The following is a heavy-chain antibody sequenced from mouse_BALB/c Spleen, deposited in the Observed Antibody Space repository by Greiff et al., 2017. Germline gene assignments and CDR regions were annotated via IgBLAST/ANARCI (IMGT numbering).Heavy chain of an antibody. D-gene: IGHD1-1*01. J-gene: IGHJ2*01. V-gene: IGHV3-2*02. CDR1: GYSITSDYA. CDR2: ISYSGST. CDR3: ARDYYGSRYYFDY. Sequence: EVQLVESGPGLVKPSQSLSLTCTVTGYSITSDYAWNWIRQFPGNKLEWMGYISYSGSTSYNPSLKSRISITRDTSKNQFFLQLNSVTTEDTATYYCARDYYGSRYYFDYWGQGTTLTVSS.